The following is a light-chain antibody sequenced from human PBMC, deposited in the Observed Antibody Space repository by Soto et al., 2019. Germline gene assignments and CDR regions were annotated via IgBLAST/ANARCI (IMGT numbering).Light chain of an antibody. CDR3: QQYGSSPRT. CDR2: GAS. J-gene: IGKJ1*01. Sequence: EIVLTQSPGTLSLSPGERATLSCRASQSVSSSYLAWYQQKPGQAPRLLIYGASSRATGIPDRFSGSGSGIDFTLTISRLEPEDCAVYYCQQYGSSPRTFGQGTKVEIK. CDR1: QSVSSSY. V-gene: IGKV3-20*01.